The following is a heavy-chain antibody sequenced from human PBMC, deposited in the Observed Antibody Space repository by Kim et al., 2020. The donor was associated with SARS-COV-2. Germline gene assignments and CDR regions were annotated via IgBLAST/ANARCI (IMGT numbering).Heavy chain of an antibody. V-gene: IGHV3-11*01. D-gene: IGHD4-17*01. Sequence: DSVKGRFTIARDNAKNSLYLQMNSLRAEDTAVYYCARGDYGGNIRDAFDIWGQGTMVTVSS. CDR3: ARGDYGGNIRDAFDI. J-gene: IGHJ3*02.